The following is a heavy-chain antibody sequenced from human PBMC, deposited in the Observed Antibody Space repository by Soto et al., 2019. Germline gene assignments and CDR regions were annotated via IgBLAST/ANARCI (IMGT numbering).Heavy chain of an antibody. CDR2: INWNGGST. CDR1: GFTFDDYG. CDR3: ARVASGSYDWFDP. J-gene: IGHJ5*02. Sequence: PGGSLRLSCAASGFTFDDYGMSWVRQAPGKGLEWVSGINWNGGSTGYADSVKGRFTISRDNAKNTVFLDMNSLRAEDTAVYYCARVASGSYDWFDPWGQGTLVTVSS. V-gene: IGHV3-20*04. D-gene: IGHD1-26*01.